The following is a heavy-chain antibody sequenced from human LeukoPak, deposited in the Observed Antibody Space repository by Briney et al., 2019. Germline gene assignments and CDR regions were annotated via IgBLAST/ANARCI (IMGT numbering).Heavy chain of an antibody. J-gene: IGHJ3*02. D-gene: IGHD1-26*01. CDR1: GFTFSRYD. Sequence: GGSLRLSCAASGFTFSRYDMYWARQATGEGLEWVSAIGAAGDTYYLDSVKGRFTISRDNAKNSLYLQMNSLRAEDTAVYYCGKNRYSGSLSPFDIWGQGTMVTVSS. CDR3: GKNRYSGSLSPFDI. CDR2: IGAAGDT. V-gene: IGHV3-13*01.